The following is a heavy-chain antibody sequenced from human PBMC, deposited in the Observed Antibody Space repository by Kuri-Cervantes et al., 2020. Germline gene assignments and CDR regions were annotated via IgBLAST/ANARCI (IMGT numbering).Heavy chain of an antibody. CDR3: ARGVPYGGYADY. V-gene: IGHV4-39*07. CDR2: IYYSGST. Sequence: GSLRLSCTVSGGSISSSSYYWGWIRQPPGKGLEWIGSIYYSGSTYYNPSLKSRVTISVDTSKNQFSLKLSSVTAADTAVYYCARGVPYGGYADYWGQGTLVTVSS. D-gene: IGHD5-12*01. CDR1: GGSISSSSYY. J-gene: IGHJ4*02.